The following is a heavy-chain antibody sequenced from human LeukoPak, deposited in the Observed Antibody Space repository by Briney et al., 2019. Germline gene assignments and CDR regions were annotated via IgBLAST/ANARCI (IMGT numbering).Heavy chain of an antibody. CDR1: GGSISSYY. D-gene: IGHD3-10*01. J-gene: IGHJ4*02. V-gene: IGHV4-59*01. CDR3: ARVTFGGSYYFDY. Sequence: SETLSLTCTVSGGSISSYYWSWIRQPPGKGLEWIGYIYYSGSTNYNPSLKSRVTISVDTSKNQFSLKLSSVTAADTAVYYCARVTFGGSYYFDYWGQGTLVTVSS. CDR2: IYYSGST.